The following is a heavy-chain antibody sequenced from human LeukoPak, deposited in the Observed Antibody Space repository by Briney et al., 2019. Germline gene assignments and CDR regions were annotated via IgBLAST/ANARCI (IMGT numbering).Heavy chain of an antibody. CDR3: ARVGRSSSWYGEYFHH. V-gene: IGHV3-20*04. J-gene: IGHJ1*01. CDR2: INWNGATT. D-gene: IGHD6-13*01. CDR1: GFTFDDYG. Sequence: PGGSLRLSCAASGFTFDDYGMNWVRQAPGKGLEWVSGINWNGATTGYADSVKGRFTISRDNAKNSLFLQMNSLRAEDTALYYCARVGRSSSWYGEYFHHWGQGTLVTVSS.